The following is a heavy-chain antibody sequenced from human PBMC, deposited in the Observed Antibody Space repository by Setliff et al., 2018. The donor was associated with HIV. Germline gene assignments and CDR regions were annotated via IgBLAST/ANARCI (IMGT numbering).Heavy chain of an antibody. CDR2: IYYSGST. D-gene: IGHD2-2*01. V-gene: IGHV4-59*01. CDR1: GGSISSYY. CDR3: ARDLLGYCSSTSCHSHYMDV. J-gene: IGHJ6*03. Sequence: PLETLSLTCTVSGGSISSYYWSWIRQPPGKGLEWIGYIYYSGSTNYNPSLKSRVTISVDTSKNQFSLKLSSVTAADTAVYYCARDLLGYCSSTSCHSHYMDVWGKGTTVTVSS.